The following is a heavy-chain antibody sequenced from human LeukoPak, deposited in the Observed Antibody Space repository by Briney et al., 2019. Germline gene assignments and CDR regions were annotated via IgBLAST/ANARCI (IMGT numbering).Heavy chain of an antibody. V-gene: IGHV1-2*02. J-gene: IGHJ4*02. CDR2: INPNSGGT. CDR3: ARDPSNSGSYWYYFDY. Sequence: ASVKVSCKASGYTFNSHDINWVRQATGQGLEWMGWINPNSGGTNYAQKFQGRVTMTRDTSISTAYMELSRLRSDDTAVYYCARDPSNSGSYWYYFDYWGQGTLVTVSS. CDR1: GYTFNSHD. D-gene: IGHD1-26*01.